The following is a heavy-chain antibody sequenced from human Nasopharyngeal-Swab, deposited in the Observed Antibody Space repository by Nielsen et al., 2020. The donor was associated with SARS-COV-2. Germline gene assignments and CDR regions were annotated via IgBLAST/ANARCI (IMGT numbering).Heavy chain of an antibody. D-gene: IGHD5-12*01. J-gene: IGHJ4*02. Sequence: ASVKVSCKASGYTFSTKAIHWARLAPGQGLEWMGWITTANGNTKYSQKFQGRVTITRDTSATTAYVELSSLRFEDTAVYYCARGEHDYELDYWGQGTLVTVFS. CDR1: GYTFSTKA. CDR2: ITTANGNT. V-gene: IGHV1-3*04. CDR3: ARGEHDYELDY.